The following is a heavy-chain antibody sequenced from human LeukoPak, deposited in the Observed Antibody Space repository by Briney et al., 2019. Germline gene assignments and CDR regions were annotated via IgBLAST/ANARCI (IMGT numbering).Heavy chain of an antibody. CDR1: GFPFSDYY. CDR2: ISSSGSTI. V-gene: IGHV3-11*04. Sequence: GALRLSCVASGFPFSDYYMGWIRQAPGKGLGWGSFISSSGSTIYYADSVKGRFTISRDNSKNTLYLQMNSLRAEDTAVYYCAKDHAYSSPREGYYFDYWGQGTLVTVSS. CDR3: AKDHAYSSPREGYYFDY. D-gene: IGHD6-13*01. J-gene: IGHJ4*02.